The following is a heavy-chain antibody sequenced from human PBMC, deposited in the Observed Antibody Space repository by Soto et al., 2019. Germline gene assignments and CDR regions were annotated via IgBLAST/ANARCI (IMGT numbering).Heavy chain of an antibody. Sequence: GGSLRLSCAASGFTFSIYAMSWVRQAPGKGLEWVSSISGSGDSAYYADSVKGRFTISRDNSKNTLYLQINSLRAEDTAVYYCAKERSDHRIAAAAIDYWGQGA. D-gene: IGHD6-25*01. V-gene: IGHV3-23*01. J-gene: IGHJ4*02. CDR2: ISGSGDSA. CDR1: GFTFSIYA. CDR3: AKERSDHRIAAAAIDY.